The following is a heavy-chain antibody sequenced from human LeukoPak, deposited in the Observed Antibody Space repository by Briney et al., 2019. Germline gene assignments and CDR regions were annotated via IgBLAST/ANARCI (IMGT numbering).Heavy chain of an antibody. J-gene: IGHJ3*02. CDR1: GFTFDDYA. D-gene: IGHD3-9*01. V-gene: IGHV3-9*01. Sequence: QSGRSLRLSCAASGFTFDDYAMHWVRQAPGKGLEWVSGISWNSGSIGYADSVKGRFTISRDNAKNSLHLQMNSLRAEDTALYYCAKDIADDILTGYYTPRAFDIWGQGTMVTVSS. CDR2: ISWNSGSI. CDR3: AKDIADDILTGYYTPRAFDI.